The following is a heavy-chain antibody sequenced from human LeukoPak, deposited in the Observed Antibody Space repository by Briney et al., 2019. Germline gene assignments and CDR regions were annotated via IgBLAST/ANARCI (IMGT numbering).Heavy chain of an antibody. D-gene: IGHD1-26*01. V-gene: IGHV3-74*01. CDR1: GFTFSSHW. CDR2: INQDESRI. J-gene: IGHJ6*03. CDR3: AKAYYSSYYYMDV. Sequence: GGSLRLSCAASGFTFSSHWMHWVRQAPGKGLVWVSRINQDESRINYADSVKGRFTISRDNPKNTLYLQMNSLRAEDTAVYYCAKAYYSSYYYMDVWGKGTTVTVSS.